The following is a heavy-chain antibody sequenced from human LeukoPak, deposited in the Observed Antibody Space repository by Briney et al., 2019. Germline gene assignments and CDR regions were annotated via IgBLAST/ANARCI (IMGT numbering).Heavy chain of an antibody. V-gene: IGHV4-4*02. CDR2: IYYSGST. CDR1: GASITNDNW. Sequence: SETLSLTCAVSGASITNDNWWSWVRQTPGKGLEWIGSIYYSGSTYYNPSLKSRVTISVDTSKNQFSLKLSSVTAADTAVYYCARVEGSSGYYRWFDPWGQGTLVTVSS. D-gene: IGHD3-22*01. J-gene: IGHJ5*02. CDR3: ARVEGSSGYYRWFDP.